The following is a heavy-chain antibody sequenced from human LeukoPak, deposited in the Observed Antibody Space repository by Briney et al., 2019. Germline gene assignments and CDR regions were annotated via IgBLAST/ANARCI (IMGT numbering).Heavy chain of an antibody. J-gene: IGHJ4*02. D-gene: IGHD5-12*01. CDR1: GFTFSSYS. CDR3: ARANSGYDYYYFDY. CDR2: ISSSSSYI. V-gene: IGHV3-21*01. Sequence: PGGSLRLSCAASGFTFSSYSMNWVRQAPGKGLEWVSSISSSSSYIYYADSVKGRFTISRDSAKNSLYLQMNSLRAEDTAVYYCARANSGYDYYYFDYWGQGTLVTVSS.